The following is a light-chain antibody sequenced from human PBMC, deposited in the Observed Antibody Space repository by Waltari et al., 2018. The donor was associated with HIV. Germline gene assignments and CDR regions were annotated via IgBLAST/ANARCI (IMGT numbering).Light chain of an antibody. CDR1: SSDVGDYKY. Sequence: QSALTQPRSVSGSPGQSVTISCTGTSSDVGDYKYVSWYQQHPGKGPQLMIYDVSKRPSGVPERFSGAKSGNTASLTIAGLQAEDEADYYCCSFTVTYIWVFGGGTKLTVL. V-gene: IGLV2-11*01. CDR3: CSFTVTYIWV. J-gene: IGLJ2*01. CDR2: DVS.